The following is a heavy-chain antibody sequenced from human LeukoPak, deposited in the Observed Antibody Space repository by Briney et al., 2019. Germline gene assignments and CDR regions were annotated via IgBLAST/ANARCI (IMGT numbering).Heavy chain of an antibody. CDR1: GFTFSSYA. J-gene: IGHJ3*02. Sequence: GGSLRLSCAASGFTFSSYAMHWVRQAPGKGLEYVSAISSNGGSTYYANSVKGRFTISRDNSKNTLYLQMGSLRAEDMAVYYCARDGHRRYYYDSSGREDAFDIWGQGTMVTVSS. D-gene: IGHD3-22*01. CDR3: ARDGHRRYYYDSSGREDAFDI. V-gene: IGHV3-64*01. CDR2: ISSNGGST.